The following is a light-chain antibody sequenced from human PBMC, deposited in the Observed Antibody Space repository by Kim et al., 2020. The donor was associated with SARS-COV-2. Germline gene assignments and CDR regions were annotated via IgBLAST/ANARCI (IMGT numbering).Light chain of an antibody. V-gene: IGLV2-14*03. Sequence: GPSTRSSCSGTTAVIGGSNSGAWYQRHPGKAPHLIIFDVAYRPSGVSTRFSEAKSGNTASLTSSELHPEDEADYYCSSYTRSTTWVFGDGTRLTVL. CDR1: TAVIGGSNS. CDR3: SSYTRSTTWV. CDR2: DVA. J-gene: IGLJ3*02.